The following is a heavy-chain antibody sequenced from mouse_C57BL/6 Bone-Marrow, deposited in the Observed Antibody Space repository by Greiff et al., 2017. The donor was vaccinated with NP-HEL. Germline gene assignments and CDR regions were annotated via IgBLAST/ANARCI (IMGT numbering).Heavy chain of an antibody. CDR1: GYTFTSYG. Sequence: QVQLKESGAELARPGASVKLSCKASGYTFTSYGISWVKQRTGKGLEWIGEIYPRSGNTYYNEKFKGKATLTADKSSSAAYMELHSLTSEDSAVYVCARGYYYGSSYYFDYWGQGTTLTVSS. J-gene: IGHJ2*01. CDR3: ARGYYYGSSYYFDY. V-gene: IGHV1-81*01. D-gene: IGHD1-1*01. CDR2: IYPRSGNT.